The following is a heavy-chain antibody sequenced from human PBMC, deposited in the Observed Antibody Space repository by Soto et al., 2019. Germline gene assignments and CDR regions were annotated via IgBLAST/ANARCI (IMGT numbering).Heavy chain of an antibody. CDR1: GGTFSSYA. CDR3: ARARIVVVVAATHGYYYYGMDV. V-gene: IGHV1-69*13. D-gene: IGHD2-15*01. J-gene: IGHJ6*02. Sequence: SVKVSCKASGGTFSSYAISWVRQAPGQGLEWMGGIIPIFGTANYAQKFQGRVTITADESTSTAYMELSSLRSEDTAVYYCARARIVVVVAATHGYYYYGMDVWGQGTTVTVSS. CDR2: IIPIFGTA.